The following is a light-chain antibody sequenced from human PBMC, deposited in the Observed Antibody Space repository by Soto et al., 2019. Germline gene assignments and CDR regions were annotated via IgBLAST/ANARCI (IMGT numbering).Light chain of an antibody. CDR1: SGDVGGYNY. J-gene: IGLJ2*01. Sequence: QSALTQPPSASGSPGQSVTISCTGTSGDVGGYNYVSWYQQHPGKAPKLLIYDIYKRPSGVPDRFSGSRSGNTASLTVSGLQAEDEADYYCNSFAGNGLIFGGGTKVTVL. CDR2: DIY. CDR3: NSFAGNGLI. V-gene: IGLV2-8*01.